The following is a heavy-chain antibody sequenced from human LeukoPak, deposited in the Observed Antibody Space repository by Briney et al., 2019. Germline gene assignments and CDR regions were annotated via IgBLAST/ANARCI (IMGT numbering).Heavy chain of an antibody. CDR1: GGSLSGYS. V-gene: IGHV4-34*01. CDR3: ARLGYHLLYAYYYYYMDV. CDR2: ITHSGST. D-gene: IGHD2-2*02. J-gene: IGHJ6*03. Sequence: SETLSLTCAVYGGSLSGYSWSWVRQPPGKGLEWIGEITHSGSTDYNPSLESRVTISIDTSKNQFSLKLNSVSAADTAVYYCARLGYHLLYAYYYYYMDVWGKGTTVTVSS.